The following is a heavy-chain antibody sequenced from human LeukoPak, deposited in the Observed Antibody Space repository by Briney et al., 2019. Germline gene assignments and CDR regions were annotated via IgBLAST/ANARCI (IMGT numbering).Heavy chain of an antibody. CDR3: AKGMLVATTNFDY. Sequence: GGSLRLSCAASGFTFSNFAMAWIRQPPGKGLEWVSTFSGRTTNTYYADSVKGRFTISRHNSENTLYLQMNSLRAEDTAVYYCAKGMLVATTNFDYWGQGALVTVSS. J-gene: IGHJ4*02. V-gene: IGHV3-23*01. CDR1: GFTFSNFA. CDR2: FSGRTTNT. D-gene: IGHD5-24*01.